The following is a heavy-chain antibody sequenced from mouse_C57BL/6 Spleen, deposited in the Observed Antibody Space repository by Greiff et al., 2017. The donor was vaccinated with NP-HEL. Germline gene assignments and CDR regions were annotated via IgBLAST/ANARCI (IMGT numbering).Heavy chain of an antibody. J-gene: IGHJ1*03. Sequence: EVQLQESGPVLVKPGASVKMSCKASGYTFTDYYMNWVKQSHGKSLEWIGVINPYNGGTSYNQKFKGKATLTVDKSSSTAYMELNSLTSEDSAVYYCARSWDEYFDVWGTGTTVTVSS. D-gene: IGHD4-1*01. V-gene: IGHV1-19*01. CDR3: ARSWDEYFDV. CDR1: GYTFTDYY. CDR2: INPYNGGT.